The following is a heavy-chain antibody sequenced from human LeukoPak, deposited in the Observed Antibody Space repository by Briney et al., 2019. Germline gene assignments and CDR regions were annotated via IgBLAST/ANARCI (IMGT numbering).Heavy chain of an antibody. CDR3: ARDQRGFWSGYYYYYYMDV. D-gene: IGHD3-3*01. CDR2: IIPILGIA. J-gene: IGHJ6*03. CDR1: GGTFSSYT. V-gene: IGHV1-69*04. Sequence: SVKVSCKASGGTFSSYTISWVRQAPGRGLEWMGRIIPILGIANYAQKFQGRVTITADKSTSTAYMELSSLRSEDTAVYYCARDQRGFWSGYYYYYYMDVWGKGTTVTVSS.